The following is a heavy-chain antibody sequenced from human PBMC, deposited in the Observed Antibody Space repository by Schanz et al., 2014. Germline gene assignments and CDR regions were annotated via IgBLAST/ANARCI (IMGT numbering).Heavy chain of an antibody. CDR1: GYIFTTYY. D-gene: IGHD3-9*01. CDR3: AKVDRTRYYAMDV. J-gene: IGHJ6*02. Sequence: QVQLVQSGAEVKKPGVSVKVSCKASGYIFTTYYIHWVRQAPGQGLEWMGRIIPILDKTNYAQKFQGRVTMTADKSTSTVYMEVSGLRSEDTAVYYCAKVDRTRYYAMDVWGQGTTVTVSS. CDR2: IIPILDKT. V-gene: IGHV1-69*09.